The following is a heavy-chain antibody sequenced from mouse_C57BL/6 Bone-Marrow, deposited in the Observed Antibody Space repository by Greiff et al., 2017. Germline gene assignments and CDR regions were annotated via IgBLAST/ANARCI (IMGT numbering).Heavy chain of an antibody. Sequence: VQLQESGPGLVAPSQSLSITCTVSGFSLTSYGVSWVRQPPGKGLEWLGVIWGDGSTNYHSALISRLSISKDNSKSQVFLKLNSLKTDDTATYYCAKQTEDRSMITTRNYAMDYWGQGTAVTVSS. CDR1: GFSLTSYG. V-gene: IGHV2-3*01. J-gene: IGHJ4*01. CDR2: IWGDGST. D-gene: IGHD2-4*01. CDR3: AKQTEDRSMITTRNYAMDY.